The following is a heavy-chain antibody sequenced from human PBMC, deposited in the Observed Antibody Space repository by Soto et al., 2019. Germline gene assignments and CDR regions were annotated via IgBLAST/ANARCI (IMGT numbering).Heavy chain of an antibody. D-gene: IGHD4-17*01. CDR1: GGSISSYY. V-gene: IGHV4-59*01. CDR2: IYYSGST. CDR3: ARRYGASFDY. Sequence: QVQLQESGPGLVKPSETLSLTCTVSGGSISSYYWSWIRQPPGKGLEWIGYIYYSGSTNYNPALKGRVSISVDTSKNQFSLKLSSVTAADTAVYHCARRYGASFDYWGQGTLVTVSS. J-gene: IGHJ4*02.